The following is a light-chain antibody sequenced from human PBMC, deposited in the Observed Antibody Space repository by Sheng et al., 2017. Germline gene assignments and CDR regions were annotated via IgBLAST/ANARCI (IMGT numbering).Light chain of an antibody. J-gene: IGKJ4*01. Sequence: EIVLTQSPATLSLSPGESATLSCRASQSVATSLAWYQQKPGQAPRLLIYDASIRAPGIPARFSGSGSETDFTLTISSLEPEDFAIYYCQQRTIWPPFTFGGGTKVELK. CDR1: QSVATS. V-gene: IGKV3-11*01. CDR3: QQRTIWPPFT. CDR2: DAS.